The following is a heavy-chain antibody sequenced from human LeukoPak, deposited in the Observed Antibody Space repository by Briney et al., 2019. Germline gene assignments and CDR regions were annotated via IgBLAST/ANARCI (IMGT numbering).Heavy chain of an antibody. D-gene: IGHD1-14*01. CDR2: ISGSGGST. CDR3: AKVQPEMFPGLGPSTDY. Sequence: GGSLRLSCAASGFPFSSYAMSWVRQAPGKGLEWVSAISGSGGSTYYADSVKGRFTISRDNSKNTLYLQMNSLRAEDTAVYYCAKVQPEMFPGLGPSTDYWGQGTLVTVSS. V-gene: IGHV3-23*01. J-gene: IGHJ4*02. CDR1: GFPFSSYA.